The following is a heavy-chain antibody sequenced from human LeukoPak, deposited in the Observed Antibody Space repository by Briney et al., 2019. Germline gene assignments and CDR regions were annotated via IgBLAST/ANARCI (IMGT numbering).Heavy chain of an antibody. CDR1: GGSFSGYY. CDR2: INRSGST. Sequence: PSETLSLTCAVYGGSFSGYYWSWIRQPPGKGLEWIGEINRSGSTTYNPSLKSRVTISVDTSKNQFSLKLRNVTAADTAVYYCASSGWYRGYWGQGTLVTVSS. CDR3: ASSGWYRGY. J-gene: IGHJ4*02. V-gene: IGHV4-34*01. D-gene: IGHD6-19*01.